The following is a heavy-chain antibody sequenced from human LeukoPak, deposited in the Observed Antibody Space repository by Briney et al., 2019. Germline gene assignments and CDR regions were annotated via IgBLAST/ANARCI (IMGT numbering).Heavy chain of an antibody. CDR2: IGHSGGT. CDR3: AGNSGSYYGSGSYYNVY. J-gene: IGHJ4*02. CDR1: GVSINSSSW. D-gene: IGHD3-10*01. V-gene: IGHV4-4*02. Sequence: SGTLSLTCAVYGVSINSSSWWSWVRQSPGKGLEWIGDIGHSGGTNYNPSLKSRATISVDKSNTQVSLKLRSATAADTAVYYCAGNSGSYYGSGSYYNVYWGQGTLVIVSS.